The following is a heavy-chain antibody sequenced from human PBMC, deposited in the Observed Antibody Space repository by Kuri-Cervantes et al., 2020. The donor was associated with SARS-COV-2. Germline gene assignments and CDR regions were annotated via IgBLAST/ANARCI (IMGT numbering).Heavy chain of an antibody. CDR2: IDPSDSYT. D-gene: IGHD5-24*01. CDR3: AMGGLKGTAGYIFDY. CDR1: GYSFTSYW. Sequence: GESLKISCKGSGYSFTSYWISWVRQMPGKGLEWVGRIDPSDSYTNYSPSFPGHVTISADNSISTAYLQWSSLKAADTAMYYCAMGGLKGTAGYIFDYWGQGTLVTVSS. J-gene: IGHJ4*02. V-gene: IGHV5-10-1*01.